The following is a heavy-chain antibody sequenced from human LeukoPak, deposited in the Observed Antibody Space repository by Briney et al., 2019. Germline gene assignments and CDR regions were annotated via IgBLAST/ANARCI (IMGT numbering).Heavy chain of an antibody. J-gene: IGHJ4*02. Sequence: ASVKVSCKASGYTFTDYYMHWVRQAPGQGLEWMGRINPNSGGANYAQKFQARVTMTRDTSISTAYMELSRLRSDDTALYYCARAAYYYDGSGYYLGDWGQGTLVTVSS. CDR1: GYTFTDYY. CDR3: ARAAYYYDGSGYYLGD. D-gene: IGHD3-22*01. CDR2: INPNSGGA. V-gene: IGHV1-2*06.